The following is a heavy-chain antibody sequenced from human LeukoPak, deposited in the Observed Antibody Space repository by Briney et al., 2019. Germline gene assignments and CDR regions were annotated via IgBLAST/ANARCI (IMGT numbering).Heavy chain of an antibody. CDR3: AKDAQRGFDYSNSLEY. CDR2: ICSDKSNR. V-gene: IGHV3-33*06. D-gene: IGHD4-11*01. J-gene: IGHJ4*02. Sequence: GGSLRLSCAASGFIFNHHAMHWVRQAPGKGLQWVAVICSDKSNRIYADSVRGRFTISRDDSRKTVYLQMERLTAEDTAIYYCAKDAQRGFDYSNSLEYWGQGSLVNVAS. CDR1: GFIFNHHA.